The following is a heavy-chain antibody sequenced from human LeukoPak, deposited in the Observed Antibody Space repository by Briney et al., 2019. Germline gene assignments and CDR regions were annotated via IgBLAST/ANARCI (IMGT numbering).Heavy chain of an antibody. V-gene: IGHV1-18*01. D-gene: IGHD3-22*01. CDR2: ISAYNGNT. J-gene: IGHJ4*02. Sequence: ASVKVSCKASGYTFTSYGISWVRQAPGQGLEWMGWISAYNGNTNYAQKLQGRVTMTTDTSTSTAYMELRSLRSDDTAVYYCARGGVSDYYDSSGYYFWGQGTLVTVSS. CDR1: GYTFTSYG. CDR3: ARGGVSDYYDSSGYYF.